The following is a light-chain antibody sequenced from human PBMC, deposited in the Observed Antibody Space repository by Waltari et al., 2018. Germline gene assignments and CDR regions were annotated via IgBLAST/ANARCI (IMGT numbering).Light chain of an antibody. Sequence: QSGLTQPPSVSGAPGQRVTLPCTGSSPNIGAGYDLPWYQLLPGSAPKPPIYGNTNRPSGVPDRFSGSKSGTSASLAITGLQAEDEADYYCQSYDSSLSTSVFGGGTKLTVL. J-gene: IGLJ2*01. CDR1: SPNIGAGYD. CDR3: QSYDSSLSTSV. V-gene: IGLV1-40*01. CDR2: GNT.